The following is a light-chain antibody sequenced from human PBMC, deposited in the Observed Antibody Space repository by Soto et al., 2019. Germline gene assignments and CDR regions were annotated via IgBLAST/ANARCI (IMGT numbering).Light chain of an antibody. Sequence: EIVTTQSPATLSVSPGERVTLSCRASQSVSSNLAWYQHKLGQAPRLLIYGASTRATGIPARFSGSGSGTESTLTISSRQSEDLAVSYCQQYNNWPWTFGQGTKVDIK. CDR2: GAS. CDR1: QSVSSN. J-gene: IGKJ1*01. CDR3: QQYNNWPWT. V-gene: IGKV3-15*01.